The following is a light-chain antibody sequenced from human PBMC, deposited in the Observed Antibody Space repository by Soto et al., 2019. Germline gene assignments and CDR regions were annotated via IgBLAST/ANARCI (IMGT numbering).Light chain of an antibody. CDR2: DAS. V-gene: IGKV1-33*01. Sequence: DIQITQSPSSLSASVGDRVTITCQASQEISNYLNWYQQKPGKAPKLPIYDASNLETEVPSRFSGSGSRTDITFSISSLQPEDIAKYYCQQYDNLPYPFSQGTKLEVK. CDR1: QEISNY. J-gene: IGKJ2*01. CDR3: QQYDNLPYP.